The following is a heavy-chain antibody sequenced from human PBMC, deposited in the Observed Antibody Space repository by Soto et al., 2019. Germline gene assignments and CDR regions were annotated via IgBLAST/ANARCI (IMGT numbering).Heavy chain of an antibody. Sequence: LRLSCVASGFIFSNCWMYWVRQAPGMGLVWVSHINSDGSYTTYADSVKGRFTISRDNAKNTLYLQMNSLGAEDTAVYYCVRAIGHYGMDVWGRGTTVTVSS. V-gene: IGHV3-74*01. J-gene: IGHJ6*02. D-gene: IGHD3-22*01. CDR2: INSDGSYT. CDR1: GFIFSNCW. CDR3: VRAIGHYGMDV.